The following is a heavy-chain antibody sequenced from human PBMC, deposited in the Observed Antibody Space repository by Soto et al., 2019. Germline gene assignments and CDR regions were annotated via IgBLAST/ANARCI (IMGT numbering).Heavy chain of an antibody. J-gene: IGHJ6*02. Sequence: QVQLQESGPGLVKPSETLSLTCSVSGGSVNDYYWSWVRQPPGKGLEWIGFVYYIGRTNYNPSLKSRVTISVDTSKNQFSLKLRAVNAADTAVYYCARGANYYYYPGIDVWGQGTTVTVSS. CDR2: VYYIGRT. D-gene: IGHD1-26*01. CDR1: GGSVNDYY. CDR3: ARGANYYYYPGIDV. V-gene: IGHV4-59*02.